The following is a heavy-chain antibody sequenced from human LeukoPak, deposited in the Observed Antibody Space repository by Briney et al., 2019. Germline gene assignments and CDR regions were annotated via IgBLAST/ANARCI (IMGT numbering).Heavy chain of an antibody. CDR3: ARVTATVTYYFDY. D-gene: IGHD4-17*01. V-gene: IGHV3-21*01. Sequence: GGSLRLSCAASGFTFSSYSMNWVRQAPGKGLEWVSFISSSSSYIYYADSVKGRFTISRDNAKNSLYLQMNSLRAEDTAVYYCARVTATVTYYFDYWGQGTLVTVSS. CDR2: ISSSSSYI. J-gene: IGHJ4*02. CDR1: GFTFSSYS.